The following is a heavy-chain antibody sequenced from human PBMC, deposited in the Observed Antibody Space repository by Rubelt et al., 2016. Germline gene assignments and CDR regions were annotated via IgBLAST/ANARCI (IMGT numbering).Heavy chain of an antibody. V-gene: IGHV4-39*07. Sequence: QLQLQESGPGLVKPSETLSLTCTVSGGSISSSSYYWGWIRQPPGKGLEWIGEINHSGSPNYNPSLKCRVTISVDTSKNQVSLKLSSVTAADTAVYYCARDVGDYWGQGTLVTVSS. CDR1: GGSISSSSYY. CDR3: ARDVGDY. D-gene: IGHD3-10*01. CDR2: INHSGSP. J-gene: IGHJ4*02.